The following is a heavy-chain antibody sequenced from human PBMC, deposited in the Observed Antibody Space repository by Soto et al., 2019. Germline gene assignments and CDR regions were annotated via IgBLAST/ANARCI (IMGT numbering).Heavy chain of an antibody. J-gene: IGHJ3*02. D-gene: IGHD4-17*01. CDR1: GGLYSDYY. Sequence: SETLSLTCAVYGGLYSDYYWSWIRQAPGKGLEWIGEIHHSGTTNYNPSLKSRVTISLDRSKNQFTLNLSSMTAADAAVYYCVNVYGDYSNDAFDSWSPGTRVTLSS. V-gene: IGHV4-34*01. CDR3: VNVYGDYSNDAFDS. CDR2: IHHSGTT.